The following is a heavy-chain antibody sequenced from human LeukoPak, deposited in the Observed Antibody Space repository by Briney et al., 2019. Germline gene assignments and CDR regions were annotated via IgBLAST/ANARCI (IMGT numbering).Heavy chain of an antibody. CDR3: AKDSQQWLVHPTDAFDI. CDR2: ISGSGGST. Sequence: GGSLRLSCAASGFTFSSYAMSWVRQAPGKGLEWVSAISGSGGSTYYVDSVKGRFTISRDNSKNTLYLQMNSLRAEDTAVYYCAKDSQQWLVHPTDAFDIWGQGTMVTVSS. CDR1: GFTFSSYA. D-gene: IGHD6-19*01. V-gene: IGHV3-23*01. J-gene: IGHJ3*02.